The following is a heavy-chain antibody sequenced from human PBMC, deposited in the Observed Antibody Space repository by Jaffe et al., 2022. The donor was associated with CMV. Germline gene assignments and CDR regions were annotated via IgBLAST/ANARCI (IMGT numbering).Heavy chain of an antibody. CDR1: GFTFSSYA. CDR2: ISGSGGST. V-gene: IGHV3-23*04. CDR3: AKDRTIFGVVTYYYYYMDV. J-gene: IGHJ6*03. D-gene: IGHD3-3*01. Sequence: EVQLVESGGGLVQPGGSLRLSCAASGFTFSSYAMSWVRQAPGKGLEWVSAISGSGGSTYYADSVKGRFTISRDNSKNTLYLQMNSLRAEDTAVYYCAKDRTIFGVVTYYYYYMDVWGKGTTVTVSS.